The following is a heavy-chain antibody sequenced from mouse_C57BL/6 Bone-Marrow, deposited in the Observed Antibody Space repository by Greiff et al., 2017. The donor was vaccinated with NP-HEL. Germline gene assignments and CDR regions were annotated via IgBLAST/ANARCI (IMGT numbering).Heavy chain of an antibody. CDR1: GYTFTSYG. D-gene: IGHD1-1*01. J-gene: IGHJ4*01. Sequence: LQESGAELARPGASVKLSCKASGYTFTSYGISWVKQRTGQGLEWIGEIYPRSGNTYYNEKFKGKATLTADKSSSTAYMELRSLTSEDSAVYFCAPSGSSLYYYAMDYWGQGTSVTVSS. CDR3: APSGSSLYYYAMDY. V-gene: IGHV1-81*01. CDR2: IYPRSGNT.